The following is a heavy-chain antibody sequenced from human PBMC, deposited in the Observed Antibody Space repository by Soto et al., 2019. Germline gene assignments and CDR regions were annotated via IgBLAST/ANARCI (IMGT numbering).Heavy chain of an antibody. CDR3: ARHGRFSGTSYYFDL. Sequence: ASVKVSCKASGYTFTSYSINWVRQAPGQGLEWLGWINTYNGNTKYAQKLQGRVTMTTDSSTSTAYMDLRSLGSDDTAVYYCARHGRFSGTSYYFDLWGRGTLVTVSS. D-gene: IGHD1-26*01. CDR1: GYTFTSYS. V-gene: IGHV1-18*01. J-gene: IGHJ2*01. CDR2: INTYNGNT.